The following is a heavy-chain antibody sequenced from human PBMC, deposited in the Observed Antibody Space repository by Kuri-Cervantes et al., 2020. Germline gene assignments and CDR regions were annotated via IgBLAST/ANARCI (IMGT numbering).Heavy chain of an antibody. CDR1: GFTFSSYW. Sequence: GESLKISCAASGFTFSSYWMSWVRQAPGKGLEWVANIKQDGSEKYYVDSVKGRFTISRDNAKNSLYLQMNSLRAEDTAVYYCARGGRGEDYFDYWGQGTLVTVSS. D-gene: IGHD3-10*01. CDR3: ARGGRGEDYFDY. J-gene: IGHJ4*02. V-gene: IGHV3-7*03. CDR2: IKQDGSEK.